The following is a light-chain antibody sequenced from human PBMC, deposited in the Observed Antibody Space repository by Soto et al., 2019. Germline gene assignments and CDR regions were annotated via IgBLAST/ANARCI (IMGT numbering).Light chain of an antibody. V-gene: IGKV3-15*01. CDR3: QQYNNWPRT. Sequence: EIVMTQSPATLSVSPGERATPSCRASQSVSSNLAWYQQKPGQAPRLLIYGASTRATGIPARFSGSGSETEFTFTISSLQSEDSAVYYCQQYNNWPRTFGQGTKV. CDR2: GAS. J-gene: IGKJ1*01. CDR1: QSVSSN.